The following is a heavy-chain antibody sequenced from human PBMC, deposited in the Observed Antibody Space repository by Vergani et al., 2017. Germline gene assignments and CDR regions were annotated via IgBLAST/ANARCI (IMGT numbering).Heavy chain of an antibody. J-gene: IGHJ1*01. Sequence: QVHLVESGGGVVQPGRSLRLSCVVSGSPSSYYGMPWVRQAPGKGLEWVAVISYVGTQKYYADSVKGRFTISRDNSKSTLYLQMNSLRTEDTAVYYCATKSCGTTGCQIGYFREWGQGTLVTVSS. CDR3: ATKSCGTTGCQIGYFRE. V-gene: IGHV3-30*03. CDR2: ISYVGTQK. D-gene: IGHD1-1*01. CDR1: GSPSSYYG.